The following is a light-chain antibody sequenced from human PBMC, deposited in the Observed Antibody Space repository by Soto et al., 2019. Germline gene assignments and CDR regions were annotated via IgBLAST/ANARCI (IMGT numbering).Light chain of an antibody. CDR1: QSVNSN. Sequence: EIVMTQSPVTLSVSPGEEATLSCRASQSVNSNLAWYQQKPGQAPRLLIYGASTRATDIPARFSGSGSGTEFTLTISSLQSEDFPVYYCQQYNNWPTFTFGPGTKVDIK. J-gene: IGKJ3*01. CDR3: QQYNNWPTFT. V-gene: IGKV3-15*01. CDR2: GAS.